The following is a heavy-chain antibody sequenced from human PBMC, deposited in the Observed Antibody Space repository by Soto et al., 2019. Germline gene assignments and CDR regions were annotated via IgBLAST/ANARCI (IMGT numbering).Heavy chain of an antibody. V-gene: IGHV1-3*01. CDR1: GYTFTSYA. J-gene: IGHJ6*02. Sequence: ASVKVSCKASGYTFTSYAMHWVRQAPGQRLEWMGWINAGNGNTKYSQKFQGRVTITRDTSASTAYMELSSLRSEDTAVYYCARDQHYDSSGYYYGMDVRGQGTTVTVSS. CDR2: INAGNGNT. CDR3: ARDQHYDSSGYYYGMDV. D-gene: IGHD3-22*01.